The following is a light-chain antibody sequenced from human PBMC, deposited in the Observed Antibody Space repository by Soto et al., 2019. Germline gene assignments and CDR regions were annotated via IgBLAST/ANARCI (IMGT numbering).Light chain of an antibody. CDR1: QSVTTRY. CDR2: GGS. J-gene: IGKJ1*01. Sequence: VLTQSPGRLALSPGERATLSCRASQSVTTRYLAWYQQKPGQAPRLLIYGGSSRATGIPDRFSGSGSGTDFTLTISRLEPEDFAVYYCQQYGSPWTFGQGTKVEIK. CDR3: QQYGSPWT. V-gene: IGKV3-20*01.